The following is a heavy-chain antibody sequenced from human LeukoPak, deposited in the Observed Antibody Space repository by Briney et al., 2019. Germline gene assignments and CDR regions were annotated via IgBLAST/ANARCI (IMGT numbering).Heavy chain of an antibody. V-gene: IGHV1-46*01. CDR2: INPSGGST. CDR1: GYTFTSYY. J-gene: IGHJ4*02. CDR3: ARGEFVVVPAASRMAAAGPHGGPDDFDY. Sequence: ASVKVSCKASGYTFTSYYMHWVRQAPGQGLEWMGIINPSGGSTSYAQKFQGRVTMTRDTSTSTVCMELSSLRSEDTAVYYCARGEFVVVPAASRMAAAGPHGGPDDFDYWGQGTLVTVSS. D-gene: IGHD2-2*01.